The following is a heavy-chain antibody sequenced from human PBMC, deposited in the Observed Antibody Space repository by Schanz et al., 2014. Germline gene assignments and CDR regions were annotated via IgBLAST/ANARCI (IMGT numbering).Heavy chain of an antibody. CDR2: ISGDNRNT. J-gene: IGHJ2*01. CDR1: GFTFSSYA. Sequence: EVQLLESGGGLVQPGGSLRLSCAASGFTFSSYAMSWVRQAPGKGLEWVSAISGDNRNTFYADSVKGRFTISRDNSKNTLYLQMNSLRAEDTAIYYCAKDAPYPFDLWGRGTLITVSS. V-gene: IGHV3-23*01. CDR3: AKDAPYPFDL.